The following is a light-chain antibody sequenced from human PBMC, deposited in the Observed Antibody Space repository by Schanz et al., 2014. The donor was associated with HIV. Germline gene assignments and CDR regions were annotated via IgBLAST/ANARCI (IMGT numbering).Light chain of an antibody. CDR3: QLYGTPPWT. Sequence: EIVLTQSPGTLSLSPGERATLSCRASQSVSSYLAWYQQKPGQAPRLVIFGASNRATGIPDRFSGSDSGTDFTLTISRVEPEDYAVYYCQLYGTPPWTFGQGTRV. CDR2: GAS. V-gene: IGKV3-20*01. J-gene: IGKJ1*01. CDR1: QSVSSY.